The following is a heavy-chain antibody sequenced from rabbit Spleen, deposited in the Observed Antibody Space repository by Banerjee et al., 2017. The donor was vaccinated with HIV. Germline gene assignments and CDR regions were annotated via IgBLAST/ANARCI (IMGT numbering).Heavy chain of an antibody. J-gene: IGHJ4*01. CDR2: IDVSRRGST. Sequence: QSLEESGGDLVKPGASLTLTCTASGLDLSSSYWICWVRQAPGKGLEWIACIDVSRRGSTYYANWAKGRFTISKTSSTTVTLQMTSLTAADTATYFCARDVAGREDFNLWGPGTLVTVS. CDR1: GLDLSSSYW. V-gene: IGHV1S40*01. CDR3: ARDVAGREDFNL. D-gene: IGHD4-2*01.